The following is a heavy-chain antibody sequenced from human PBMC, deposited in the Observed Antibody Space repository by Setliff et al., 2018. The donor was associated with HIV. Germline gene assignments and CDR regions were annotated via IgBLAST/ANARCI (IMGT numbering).Heavy chain of an antibody. J-gene: IGHJ6*03. CDR1: GGSISSGSYY. V-gene: IGHV4-61*01. CDR3: ARQITMVRGVYQPYYYYYMDV. D-gene: IGHD3-10*01. CDR2: IYYSGST. Sequence: SETLSLTCTVSGGSISSGSYYWSWIRQPPGKGLEWIGYIYYSGSTNYNPSLKSRVTISVDTSKNQFSLKLSSVTAADTAVYYCARQITMVRGVYQPYYYYYMDVWGKGTTVTVSS.